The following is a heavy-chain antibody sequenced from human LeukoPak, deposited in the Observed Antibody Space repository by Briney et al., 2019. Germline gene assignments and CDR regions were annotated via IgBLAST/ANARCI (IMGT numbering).Heavy chain of an antibody. CDR2: IYSVATT. CDR3: AKARYVTGTSAFDI. Sequence: GGSLRPSWAASGFTVSNNYMNWVRQAAGEGLEWVSVIYSVATTYYADSVKGRFTISRDNSKNTLHLQMNSLRAEDTAVYYCAKARYVTGTSAFDIWGQGTMVTVSS. D-gene: IGHD1-7*01. V-gene: IGHV3-53*01. J-gene: IGHJ3*02. CDR1: GFTVSNNY.